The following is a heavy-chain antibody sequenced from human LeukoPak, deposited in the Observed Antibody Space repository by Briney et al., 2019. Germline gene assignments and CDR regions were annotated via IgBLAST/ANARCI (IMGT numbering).Heavy chain of an antibody. CDR3: AKVIHSNWYKDAFDI. J-gene: IGHJ3*02. D-gene: IGHD6-13*01. Sequence: ASVKVSCKASGYTFTSYAMHWVRQAPGQGLEWMGWINPNSGGTNYAQKFQGWVTMTRDTSISTAYMELSRLRSDDTAVYYCAKVIHSNWYKDAFDIWGQGTMVTVSS. CDR2: INPNSGGT. CDR1: GYTFTSYA. V-gene: IGHV1-2*04.